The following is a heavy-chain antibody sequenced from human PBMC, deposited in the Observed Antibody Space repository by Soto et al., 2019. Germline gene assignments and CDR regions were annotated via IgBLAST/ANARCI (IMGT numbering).Heavy chain of an antibody. CDR2: IYYSGST. D-gene: IGHD3-10*01. CDR3: ASSTYYYGSGSYYKGYYFDY. CDR1: GGSISGGDYY. V-gene: IGHV4-30-4*01. Sequence: TSETLSLTCTVSGGSISGGDYYWSWIRQPPGKGLEWIGYIYYSGSTYYNPSLKSRVTISVDTSKNQFSLKLSSVTAADTAVYYCASSTYYYGSGSYYKGYYFDYWGQGTLVTVSS. J-gene: IGHJ4*02.